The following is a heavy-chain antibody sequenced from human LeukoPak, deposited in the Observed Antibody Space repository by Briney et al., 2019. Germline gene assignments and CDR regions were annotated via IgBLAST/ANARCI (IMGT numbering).Heavy chain of an antibody. J-gene: IGHJ4*02. CDR3: ASFGNDSPLDY. D-gene: IGHD1-1*01. Sequence: SETLSPICTVSGGSISSYYWSWIRQPPGKGLEWIGYIYYSGSTNYNPSLKSRVTISVDTSKNQFSLKLSSVTAADTAVYYCASFGNDSPLDYWGQGTLVTVSS. V-gene: IGHV4-59*08. CDR1: GGSISSYY. CDR2: IYYSGST.